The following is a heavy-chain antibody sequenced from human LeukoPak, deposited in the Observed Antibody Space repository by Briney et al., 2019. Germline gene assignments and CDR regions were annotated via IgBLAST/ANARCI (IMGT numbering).Heavy chain of an antibody. J-gene: IGHJ6*02. CDR2: ISGSGGST. CDR1: GFTFSSYA. Sequence: PGGSLRLSCAASGFTFSSYAMSWVRQAPGKGLEWVSAISGSGGSTYYADSVKGRFTISRDNSKNTLYLQMNSLRAEDTAVYYCARDSSSTSWERELLRRYYGMDVWGQGTTVTVSS. V-gene: IGHV3-23*01. D-gene: IGHD2-2*01. CDR3: ARDSSSTSWERELLRRYYGMDV.